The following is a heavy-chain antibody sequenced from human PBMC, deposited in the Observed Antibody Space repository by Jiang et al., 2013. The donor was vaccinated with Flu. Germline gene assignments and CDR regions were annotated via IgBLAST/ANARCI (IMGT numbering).Heavy chain of an antibody. J-gene: IGHJ4*02. CDR3: ARDQGAAGYYSEALGDY. V-gene: IGHV1-3*01. CDR1: GYTFTSYA. D-gene: IGHD3-9*01. CDR2: INAGNGNT. Sequence: SGAEVKKPGASVKVSCKASGYTFTSYAMHWVRQAPGQRLEWMGRINAGNGNTKYSQKFQGRVTITRDTSASTAYMELSSLRSEDTAVYYCARDQGAAGYYSEALGDYWGQGTLVTVSS.